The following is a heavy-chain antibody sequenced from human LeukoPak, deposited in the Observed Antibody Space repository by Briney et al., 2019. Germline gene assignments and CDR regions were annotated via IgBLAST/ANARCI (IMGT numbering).Heavy chain of an antibody. CDR3: ARGLVVVAQYFQH. J-gene: IGHJ1*01. D-gene: IGHD2-15*01. CDR2: ISGSGGST. Sequence: GGSLRLSCAASGFTFSSYAMSWVRQAPGKGLEWVSAISGSGGSTYYADSVRGRFTISRDNAKNSLYLQMDSLRAEDTALYYCARGLVVVAQYFQHWGQGTLVTVSS. V-gene: IGHV3-23*01. CDR1: GFTFSSYA.